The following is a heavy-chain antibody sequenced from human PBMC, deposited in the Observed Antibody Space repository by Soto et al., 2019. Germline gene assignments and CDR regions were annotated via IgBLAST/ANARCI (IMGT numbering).Heavy chain of an antibody. CDR3: AREFFYQGSDSRGYSFDAFDF. J-gene: IGHJ3*01. V-gene: IGHV1-18*01. CDR1: GYNFTSSG. CDR2: ISAHTGSS. D-gene: IGHD3-22*01. Sequence: QVQLVQSGAEVKKPGASVKVSCKASGYNFTSSGMSWLRQAPGQGLEWMGWISAHTGSSEYAQRFQGRVTMTTDRSTSTAYMELRSLRSDDTAVYYCAREFFYQGSDSRGYSFDAFDFWGPGTLVTVSS.